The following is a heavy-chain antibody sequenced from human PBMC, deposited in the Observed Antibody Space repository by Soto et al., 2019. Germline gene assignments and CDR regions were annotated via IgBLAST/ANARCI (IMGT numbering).Heavy chain of an antibody. D-gene: IGHD5-12*01. CDR2: FDPKDGET. J-gene: IGHJ4*02. V-gene: IGHV1-24*01. CDR1: GYTLTELS. CDR3: ATDPFGYDYNPIDY. Sequence: QVQLVQSGAEVKKPGASVKVSCKVSGYTLTELSMHWVRQAPGKGLEWMGGFDPKDGETIYAQKFQGRVTMTEDTSTDTAYMELSSLRYEDTAVDYCATDPFGYDYNPIDYWGQGTLVTVSS.